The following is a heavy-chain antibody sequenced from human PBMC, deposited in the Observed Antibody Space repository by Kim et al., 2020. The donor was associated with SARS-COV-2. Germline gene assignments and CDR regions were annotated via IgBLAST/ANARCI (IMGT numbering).Heavy chain of an antibody. J-gene: IGHJ6*02. CDR3: ARVLAEDYYLDYYGMDV. CDR1: GITFSSDA. V-gene: IGHV3-30-3*01. Sequence: GGSLRLSCAASGITFSSDAMHWVRQAPGKGLEWVAVISYDGSNKYYADSVKGRFTMSRDNSKNTLYLQMNSLRAEDTAVYYCARVLAEDYYLDYYGMDVWGQGTTVTVSS. CDR2: ISYDGSNK. D-gene: IGHD3-22*01.